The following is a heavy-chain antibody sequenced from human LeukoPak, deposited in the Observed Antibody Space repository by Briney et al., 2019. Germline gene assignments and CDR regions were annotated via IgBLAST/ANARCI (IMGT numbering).Heavy chain of an antibody. V-gene: IGHV3-23*01. CDR1: DFTFSDYA. Sequence: GGSLRLSCAVSDFTFSDYAMSWVRQAPGRGLEWVSGISAGGGSTYYADSVKGRFTNSKDKNKNTLDLQKNSLRVEDTALYYCAKAQRKKRVTMMKVANDAFDVWGQGTMVTVSS. J-gene: IGHJ3*01. CDR2: ISAGGGST. D-gene: IGHD3-22*01. CDR3: AKAQRKKRVTMMKVANDAFDV.